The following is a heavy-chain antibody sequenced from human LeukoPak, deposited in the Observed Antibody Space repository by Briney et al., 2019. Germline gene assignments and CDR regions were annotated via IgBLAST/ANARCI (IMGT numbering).Heavy chain of an antibody. CDR3: ARPPSRIQLERRGYFDY. CDR2: ILAGGSS. Sequence: GGSLRLSCAAAGFTFSGYAMNWVRQAPGKGLEWVAGILAGGSSYYADSVKGRFTISRDNAKNSLYLQMNSLRAEDTAVYYCARPPSRIQLERRGYFDYWGQGTLVTVSS. D-gene: IGHD1-1*01. V-gene: IGHV3-23*01. J-gene: IGHJ4*02. CDR1: GFTFSGYA.